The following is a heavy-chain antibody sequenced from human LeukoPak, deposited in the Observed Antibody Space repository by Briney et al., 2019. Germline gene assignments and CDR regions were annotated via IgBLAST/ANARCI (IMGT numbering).Heavy chain of an antibody. J-gene: IGHJ4*02. D-gene: IGHD3-22*01. Sequence: GGSLRLSCAVSGITLSNYGMSWVRQAPGKGLEWVAGISNSGGSTNYADSVKGRFTVSRDNPKNTLYLQMNSLRAEDTAVYFCAKRGVVIRVILVGFHKEAYYFDSWGQGALVTVSS. CDR3: AKRGVVIRVILVGFHKEAYYFDS. CDR1: GITLSNYG. CDR2: ISNSGGST. V-gene: IGHV3-23*01.